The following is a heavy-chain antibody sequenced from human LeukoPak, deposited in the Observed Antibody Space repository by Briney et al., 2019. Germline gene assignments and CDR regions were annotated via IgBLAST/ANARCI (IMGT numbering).Heavy chain of an antibody. CDR1: DYSISSGYF. V-gene: IGHV4-38-2*02. Sequence: SETLSLTCTVSDYSISSGYFWGWIRQPPGKGLDWIGSIYHSGSTYYNPSLKSRVTISLDTSKNQFSLKLSSVTAADTAVYYCARVGDGYNWYFDYWGQGTLVTVSS. CDR2: IYHSGST. CDR3: ARVGDGYNWYFDY. J-gene: IGHJ4*02. D-gene: IGHD5-24*01.